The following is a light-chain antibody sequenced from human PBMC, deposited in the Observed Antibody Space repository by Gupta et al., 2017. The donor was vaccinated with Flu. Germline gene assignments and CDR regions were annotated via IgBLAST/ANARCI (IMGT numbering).Light chain of an antibody. J-gene: IGKJ1*01. CDR2: LGS. V-gene: IGKV2-28*01. CDR3: MQAIQIPKT. Sequence: DVVVTQSPLSLPVSPGEPASISCRSSQSLLASNGYNYLDWYVQKPGQSPQFLIYLGSNRASGVPDRFSGSGSGTDFTLKISRVEAEDVGVYYCMQAIQIPKTFGQGTKVEIK. CDR1: QSLLASNGYNY.